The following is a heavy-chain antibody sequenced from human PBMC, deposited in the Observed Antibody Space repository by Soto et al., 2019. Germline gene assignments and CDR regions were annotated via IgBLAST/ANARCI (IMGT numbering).Heavy chain of an antibody. CDR2: IGTAGDT. V-gene: IGHV3-13*01. J-gene: IGHJ6*02. CDR3: ARKGIAAAGRGNYYYYGMDV. D-gene: IGHD6-13*01. CDR1: GFTFSSYD. Sequence: EVQLVESGGGLVQPGGSLRLSCAASGFTFSSYDMHWVRQATGKGLEWVSAIGTAGDTYYPGSVKGRFTISRENAKNSLYLQMNSLRAEDTAVYYCARKGIAAAGRGNYYYYGMDVRGQGTTVTVSS.